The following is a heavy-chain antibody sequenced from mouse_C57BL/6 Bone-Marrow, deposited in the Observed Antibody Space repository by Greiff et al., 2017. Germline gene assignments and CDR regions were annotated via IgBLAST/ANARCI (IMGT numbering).Heavy chain of an antibody. Sequence: VQLQQSGPELVKPGASVKLSCKASGYTFTSYDITWVKQRPGQGLEWIGRIYPRDGSTKYTEKFKGKATLTVDTSTSTAYMELHSLTSEDTAVYFCARAGTGYAMDYWGQGTSVTVSS. CDR1: GYTFTSYD. CDR3: ARAGTGYAMDY. CDR2: IYPRDGST. V-gene: IGHV1-85*01. D-gene: IGHD3-3*01. J-gene: IGHJ4*01.